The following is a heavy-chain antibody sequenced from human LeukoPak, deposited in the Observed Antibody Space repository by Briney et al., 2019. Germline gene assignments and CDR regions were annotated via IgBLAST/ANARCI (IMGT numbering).Heavy chain of an antibody. D-gene: IGHD2-2*01. V-gene: IGHV3-23*01. CDR2: ISGSGGST. CDR1: GFTFSSYA. Sequence: GGSLRLSCAASGFTFSSYAMSWVRQAPGKGLEWVSAISGSGGSTYYADSVKGRFTISRDNSKNTLYLQMNSLRAEDTAVYYCAKEVNCSSTSCYGAFDIWGQGTMVTVSS. CDR3: AKEVNCSSTSCYGAFDI. J-gene: IGHJ3*02.